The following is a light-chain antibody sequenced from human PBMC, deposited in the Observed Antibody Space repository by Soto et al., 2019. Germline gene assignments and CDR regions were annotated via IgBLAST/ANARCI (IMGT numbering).Light chain of an antibody. CDR2: GAS. V-gene: IGKV3-15*01. CDR3: QQYNNWLT. J-gene: IGKJ4*01. CDR1: QSVSSN. Sequence: EIVMTQSPATLSVSPGERATLSCRASQSVSSNLAWYQQKPGQAPRLLIYGASTRATRIPARFSGSGSGTELTLTISSLQSEDFAVYYCQQYNNWLTFGGGTKVEIK.